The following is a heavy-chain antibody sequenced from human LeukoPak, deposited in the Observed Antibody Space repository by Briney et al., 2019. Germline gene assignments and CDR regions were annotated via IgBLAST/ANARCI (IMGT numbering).Heavy chain of an antibody. J-gene: IGHJ4*02. V-gene: IGHV3-23*01. Sequence: GGSLRLSCAASGFTFSSYAMSWVRQAPGKGLEWVSAISGSGGSTYYADSVKGRFTISRDNSKNTLYLRMNSLRAEDAAVYYCAKAVVYYDFWSGHKTYYFDYWGQGTLVTVSS. CDR3: AKAVVYYDFWSGHKTYYFDY. D-gene: IGHD3-3*01. CDR1: GFTFSSYA. CDR2: ISGSGGST.